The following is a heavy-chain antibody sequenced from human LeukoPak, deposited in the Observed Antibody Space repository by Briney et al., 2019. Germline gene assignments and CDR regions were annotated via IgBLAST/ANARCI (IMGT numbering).Heavy chain of an antibody. Sequence: SETLSLTCAVYGGSFSGYYWGWIRQPPGKGLEWIGEINHSGSTNYNPSLKSRVTISVDTSKNQFSLKLSSVTAADTAVYYCARGRTIQSFDYWGQGTLVTVSS. CDR3: ARGRTIQSFDY. CDR1: GGSFSGYY. J-gene: IGHJ4*02. V-gene: IGHV4-34*01. D-gene: IGHD2-2*01. CDR2: INHSGST.